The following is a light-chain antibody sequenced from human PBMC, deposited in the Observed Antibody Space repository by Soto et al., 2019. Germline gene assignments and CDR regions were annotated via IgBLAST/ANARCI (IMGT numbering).Light chain of an antibody. CDR3: CSYAGSSTYV. J-gene: IGLJ1*01. Sequence: QSVLTQPASVSGSPGQSITISCTGTSSDVGSYNLVSWYQQHPGKAPKLVIYEVSKRPSGVSNRFSGSKSGNTASLTISGLQAEDEADYYCCSYAGSSTYVLGTGTKVTV. CDR1: SSDVGSYNL. CDR2: EVS. V-gene: IGLV2-23*02.